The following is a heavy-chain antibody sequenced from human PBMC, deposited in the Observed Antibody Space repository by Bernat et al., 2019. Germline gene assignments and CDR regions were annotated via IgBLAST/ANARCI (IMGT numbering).Heavy chain of an antibody. V-gene: IGHV4-39*01. D-gene: IGHD4-17*01. Sequence: QLQLQESGPGLVKPSETLSLICTVSVGSISSSSYYWGWIRQPPGKGLEWIGSIYYSGSTYYTPSLKSRVTISVDTSKNHISLKLSSATAADTAVYYCARQHYVDYVMQYFQHWGHGTLVTVSS. CDR3: ARQHYVDYVMQYFQH. J-gene: IGHJ1*01. CDR2: IYYSGST. CDR1: VGSISSSSYY.